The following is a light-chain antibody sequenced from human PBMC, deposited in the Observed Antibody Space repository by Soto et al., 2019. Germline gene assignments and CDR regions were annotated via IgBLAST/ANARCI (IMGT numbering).Light chain of an antibody. Sequence: QTVVTQPPSASGSPGQSVTISCTGTKNDIGVYDFVSWYQHHPGKAPRLIIYEVVQRPSGVPDRFSGSKSGNTASLTVSGLQAADEGDYFCKSYAVSNTYVFGSGTKLTVL. CDR1: KNDIGVYDF. CDR2: EVV. V-gene: IGLV2-8*01. J-gene: IGLJ1*01. CDR3: KSYAVSNTYV.